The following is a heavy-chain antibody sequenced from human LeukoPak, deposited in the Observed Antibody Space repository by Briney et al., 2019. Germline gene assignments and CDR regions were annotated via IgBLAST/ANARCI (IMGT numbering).Heavy chain of an antibody. V-gene: IGHV5-51*01. CDR1: GYSFTSYW. CDR3: ARHYPKNYDFWSGYSSNWFDP. CDR2: IYPGDSDT. D-gene: IGHD3-3*01. Sequence: GESLKISCKGSGYSFTSYWICWVRQMPGKRLEWMGIIYPGDSDTRYSPSFQGQVTISADKSISTAYLQWSSLKASDTAMYYCARHYPKNYDFWSGYSSNWFDPWGQGTLVTVSS. J-gene: IGHJ5*02.